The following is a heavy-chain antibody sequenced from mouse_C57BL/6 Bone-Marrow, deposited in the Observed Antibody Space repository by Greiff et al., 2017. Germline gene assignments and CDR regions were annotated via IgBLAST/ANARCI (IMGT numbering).Heavy chain of an antibody. V-gene: IGHV1-18*01. Sequence: EVKLMESGPELVKPGASVKIPCKASGYTFTDYNMDWVKQSHGKSLEWIGDINPNNGGTIYNQKFKGKATLTVDKSSSTSYMELRSLTSEDTAVYYCARSSYFDYWGQGTTLTVSS. CDR2: INPNNGGT. CDR3: ARSSYFDY. J-gene: IGHJ2*01. CDR1: GYTFTDYN.